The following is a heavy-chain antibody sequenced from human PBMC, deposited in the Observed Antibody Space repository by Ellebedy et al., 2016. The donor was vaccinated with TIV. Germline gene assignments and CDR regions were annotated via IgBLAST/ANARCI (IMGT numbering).Heavy chain of an antibody. CDR2: FSGSGGGT. J-gene: IGHJ6*02. V-gene: IGHV3-23*01. Sequence: GGSLRLSCAASGFTFSSYAMSWVRQAPGKGLEWVSAFSGSGGGTYYADSVKCRFTISRDNSKNTLYLQMNSLRAEDTAVYYCANTPMVPLHYYGMDVWGQGTTVTVSS. D-gene: IGHD5-18*01. CDR1: GFTFSSYA. CDR3: ANTPMVPLHYYGMDV.